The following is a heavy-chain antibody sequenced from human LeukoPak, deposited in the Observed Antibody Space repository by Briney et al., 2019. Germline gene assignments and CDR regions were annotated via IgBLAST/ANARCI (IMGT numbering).Heavy chain of an antibody. J-gene: IGHJ4*02. Sequence: PSETLSLTCTVSGGPISSYYWSWIRQPAGKGLEWIGRIYTSGSTNYNPSLKSRVTMSVDTSKNQFSLKLSSVTAADTAVYYCARDQNYGSGSYYKVWGQGTLVTVSS. V-gene: IGHV4-4*07. CDR2: IYTSGST. CDR3: ARDQNYGSGSYYKV. CDR1: GGPISSYY. D-gene: IGHD3-10*01.